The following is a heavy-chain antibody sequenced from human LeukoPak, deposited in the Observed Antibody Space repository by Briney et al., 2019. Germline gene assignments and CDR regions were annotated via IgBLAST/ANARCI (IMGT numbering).Heavy chain of an antibody. CDR1: GFTFSSYS. J-gene: IGHJ3*02. CDR2: ISSSSSYI. CDR3: ARDDHYCSGGSCYEAFDI. D-gene: IGHD2-15*01. V-gene: IGHV3-21*01. Sequence: GGSLRLSRAASGFTFSSYSMNWVRQAPGKGLEWVSSISSSSSYIYYADSVKGRFTISRDNAKNSLYLQMNSLRAEDTAVYYCARDDHYCSGGSCYEAFDIWGQGTMVTVSS.